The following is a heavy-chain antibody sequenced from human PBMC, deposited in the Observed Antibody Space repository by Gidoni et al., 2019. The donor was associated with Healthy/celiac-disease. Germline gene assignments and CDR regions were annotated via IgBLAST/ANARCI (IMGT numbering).Heavy chain of an antibody. CDR2: INPTRSGT. J-gene: IGHJ4*02. Sequence: VQLVQSGAEVKKPGASVKVSCKASGYTLTGYYMHWVRQTPGQGLEWMGEINPTRSGTDYAKKLQGRVTMTRDTASSTAYIELRRLRSDNTAVYYCARDASTDCSGGSCYSEFDYWGQGTLVTVSS. V-gene: IGHV1-2*02. CDR1: GYTLTGYY. D-gene: IGHD2-15*01. CDR3: ARDASTDCSGGSCYSEFDY.